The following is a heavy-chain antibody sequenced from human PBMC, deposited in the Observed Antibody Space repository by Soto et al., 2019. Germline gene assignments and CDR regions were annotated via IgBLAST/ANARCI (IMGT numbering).Heavy chain of an antibody. J-gene: IGHJ4*02. Sequence: QVQLVQSGAEVKKPGASVKVSCKASGYTFTGYYMHWVRQAPGQGLEWMGWINPNSGDTNYAQNFQGRVTMTRDTSISTAYMELSRLRSDDTAVYYCAASRGYCSSTSCYNSPFAYWGQGTLVTVSS. CDR2: INPNSGDT. V-gene: IGHV1-2*02. D-gene: IGHD2-2*02. CDR3: AASRGYCSSTSCYNSPFAY. CDR1: GYTFTGYY.